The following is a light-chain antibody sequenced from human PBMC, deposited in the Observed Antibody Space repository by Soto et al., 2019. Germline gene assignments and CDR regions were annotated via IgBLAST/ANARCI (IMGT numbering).Light chain of an antibody. CDR2: EVT. V-gene: IGLV2-14*01. CDR3: GSYASATLI. Sequence: QSALTQPASVSGSPGQSITISCTGTSSDIGAYDYVSWFQHYPGKAPTLLIYEVTFRPSGVSSRFSGSKSGNTASLTISGLQTEDEADYYCGSYASATLIFGGGTKLTVL. J-gene: IGLJ2*01. CDR1: SSDIGAYDY.